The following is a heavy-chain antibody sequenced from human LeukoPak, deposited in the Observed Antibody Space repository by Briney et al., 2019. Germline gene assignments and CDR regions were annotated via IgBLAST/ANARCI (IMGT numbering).Heavy chain of an antibody. J-gene: IGHJ4*02. CDR3: AKDSPSKISYTAPLDY. CDR2: ISGSGGST. CDR1: GFTFSSYA. D-gene: IGHD5-18*01. V-gene: IGHV3-23*01. Sequence: GGSLRLSCAASGFTFSSYAMSWVRQAPGKGLEWVSAISGSGGSTYYADSVKGRFTIPRDNSKNTLYLQMNSLRAEDTAVYYCAKDSPSKISYTAPLDYWGQGTLVTVSS.